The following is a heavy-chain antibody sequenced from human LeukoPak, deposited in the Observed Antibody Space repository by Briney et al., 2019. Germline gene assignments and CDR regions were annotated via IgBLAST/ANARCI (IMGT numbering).Heavy chain of an antibody. D-gene: IGHD3-10*02. J-gene: IGHJ6*04. CDR2: INQDGSEK. Sequence: GGSLRLSCGASGFTFDDYWMSWVRQAPGQGLEWVANINQDGSEKYYLDSAKGRFTISRDNARNSLYLQVNSLRAEDTAVYYCAELGITMIGGVWGKGTTVTISS. CDR3: AELGITMIGGV. V-gene: IGHV3-7*01. CDR1: GFTFDDYW.